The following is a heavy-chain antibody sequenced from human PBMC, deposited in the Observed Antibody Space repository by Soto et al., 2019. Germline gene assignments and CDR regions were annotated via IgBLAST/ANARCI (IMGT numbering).Heavy chain of an antibody. CDR1: GDSMKSLTFY. V-gene: IGHV4-39*01. D-gene: IGHD2-15*01. CDR3: VRHASVGTGGFRI. CDR2: VWYTGTT. J-gene: IGHJ4*02. Sequence: PSETLSLTCTVSGDSMKSLTFYWGWIRQSPGEGLEWIGSVWYTGTTSYSPSFERRVTVSLDTSKNQFSLRVTSVTAADTAIYYCVRHASVGTGGFRIWGQGIQVTVSS.